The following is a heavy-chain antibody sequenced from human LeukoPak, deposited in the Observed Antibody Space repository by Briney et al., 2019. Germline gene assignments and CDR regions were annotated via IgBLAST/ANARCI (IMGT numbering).Heavy chain of an antibody. D-gene: IGHD6-6*01. V-gene: IGHV3-23*01. J-gene: IGHJ4*02. CDR1: GFTFDDYA. CDR2: ISGSGGST. CDR3: AKDRESSSRPYFFDY. Sequence: PGGSLRLSCAASGFTFDDYAMHWVRQAPGKGLEWVSAISGSGGSTYYADSVKGRFTISRDNSKNTLYLQMNSLRAEDTAVYYCAKDRESSSRPYFFDYWGQGTLVTVSS.